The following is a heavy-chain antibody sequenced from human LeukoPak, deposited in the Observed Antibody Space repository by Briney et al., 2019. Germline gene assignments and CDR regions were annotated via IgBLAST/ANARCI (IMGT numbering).Heavy chain of an antibody. CDR1: GYTINSGYY. CDR2: IYHSGST. Sequence: PSETLSLTCTVSGYTINSGYYWGWIRQPPGKGLEWIGSIYHSGSTYYNPSLKSRVTISVDTSKNQFSLKLSSVTAADTAVYYCARVMSDGYNFGFDYWGQGTLVTVSS. J-gene: IGHJ4*02. D-gene: IGHD5-24*01. CDR3: ARVMSDGYNFGFDY. V-gene: IGHV4-38-2*02.